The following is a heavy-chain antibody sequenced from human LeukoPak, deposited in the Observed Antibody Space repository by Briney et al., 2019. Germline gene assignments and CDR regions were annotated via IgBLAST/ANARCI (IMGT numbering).Heavy chain of an antibody. V-gene: IGHV3-15*01. Sequence: GGSLRLSCAVPGFTFSNAWMSWVRQAPGKGLEWVGRIKSRTDGGTTDYAAPVKGRFTISRDDSKNTLYLQMNSLKTEDTAVYYCTTEPEQLVGFMDYWGQGTLVTVSS. CDR1: GFTFSNAW. CDR3: TTEPEQLVGFMDY. J-gene: IGHJ4*02. D-gene: IGHD6-6*01. CDR2: IKSRTDGGTT.